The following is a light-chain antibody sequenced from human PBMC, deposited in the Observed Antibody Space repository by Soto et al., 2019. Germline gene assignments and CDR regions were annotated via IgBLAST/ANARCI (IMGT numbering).Light chain of an antibody. V-gene: IGKV1-5*03. CDR2: KAS. CDR3: QQYNSWT. CDR1: QTISSW. Sequence: DIQKTQSPSTLTGSVGDRVTITCRASQTISSWLAWYQQKPGKAPKLLIYKASSLESGVPSRFSGSGSGTEFALTISSLQPDDFATYYCQQYNSWTFGQGTKV. J-gene: IGKJ1*01.